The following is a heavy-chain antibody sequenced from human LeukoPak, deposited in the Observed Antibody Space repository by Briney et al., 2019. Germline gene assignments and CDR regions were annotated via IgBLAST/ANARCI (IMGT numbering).Heavy chain of an antibody. CDR3: AIGGITMVRGVIITNWFDP. Sequence: ASVKVSCKVSGYTLTELSMHWVRQAPGKGLEWMGGFDPEDGETIHAQKFQGRVTMTEDTSTDTAYMELSSLRSEDTAVYYCAIGGITMVRGVIITNWFDPWGQGTLVTASS. CDR2: FDPEDGET. CDR1: GYTLTELS. D-gene: IGHD3-10*01. V-gene: IGHV1-24*01. J-gene: IGHJ5*02.